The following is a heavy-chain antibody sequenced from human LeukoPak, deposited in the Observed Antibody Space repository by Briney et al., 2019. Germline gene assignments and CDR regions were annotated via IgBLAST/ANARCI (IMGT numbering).Heavy chain of an antibody. CDR2: IYSGGST. Sequence: GGSLRLSCAASGFTVSSNYMSWVRQGPGKGLEWVSIIYSGGSTYYADSVKGRFTISRDNSKNTLYLQMNSLRAEDTAVYYCARWAYSGNFYYFDYWGQGTLVTVSS. CDR1: GFTVSSNY. J-gene: IGHJ4*02. CDR3: ARWAYSGNFYYFDY. V-gene: IGHV3-53*01. D-gene: IGHD1-26*01.